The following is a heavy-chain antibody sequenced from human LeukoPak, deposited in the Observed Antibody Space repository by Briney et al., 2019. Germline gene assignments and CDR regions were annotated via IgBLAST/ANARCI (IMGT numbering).Heavy chain of an antibody. CDR3: ASDVVPAAIGAFDI. D-gene: IGHD2-2*01. CDR2: ISSSSSYI. Sequence: GGSLRLSCAASGFTFSSYSMNWVRQAPGKGLEWVSSISSSSSYIHYADSVKGRFTISRDNAKNSLYLQMNSLRAEDTAVYYCASDVVPAAIGAFDIWGQGTMVTVSS. V-gene: IGHV3-21*01. J-gene: IGHJ3*02. CDR1: GFTFSSYS.